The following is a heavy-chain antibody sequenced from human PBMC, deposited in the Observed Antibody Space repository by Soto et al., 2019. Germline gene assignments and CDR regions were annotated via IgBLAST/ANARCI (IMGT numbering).Heavy chain of an antibody. CDR2: ASHDGRNK. V-gene: IGHV3-30*04. J-gene: IGHJ6*02. CDR1: XXXXXXYA. CDR3: AAEXXXXXXXXRXXXGMDV. Sequence: QVQLVDSGGGVVQPGRSLRLSCAASXXXXXXYAMHWVXXXPGXXXEWVAVASHDGRNKYYTDSVKGRFTISRDVSNNILHLQMDTLRIEDTAIYYCAAEXXXXXXXXRXXXGMDVWGQGATVTVSS.